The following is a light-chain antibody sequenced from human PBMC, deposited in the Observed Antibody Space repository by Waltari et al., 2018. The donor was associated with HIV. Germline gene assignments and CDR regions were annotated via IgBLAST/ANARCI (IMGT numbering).Light chain of an antibody. Sequence: QSVLTQPPSVSAAPGQKVSFSCSGGNSNLGNNYVSWYQQLPGRAPRLLIYDNASRPSGIPDLFSASKAGMSATLDITGLQIVDEADYYCGTWDSSLNLYVFGPGTTVAVL. CDR3: GTWDSSLNLYV. CDR1: NSNLGNNY. V-gene: IGLV1-51*01. CDR2: DNA. J-gene: IGLJ1*01.